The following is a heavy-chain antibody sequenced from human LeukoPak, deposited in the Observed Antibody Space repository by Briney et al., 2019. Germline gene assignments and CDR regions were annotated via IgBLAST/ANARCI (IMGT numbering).Heavy chain of an antibody. D-gene: IGHD5-12*01. CDR1: GYTFTGYY. Sequence: GASVKVSCKASGYTFTGYYMHWVRQAPGQGLEWMGWINPYSGDTNYAQKFQGRVTMTRDTSISTAYMELSSLRFDDTAVYYCARVGIVATIKNWFDPWGQGTLVTVSS. CDR3: ARVGIVATIKNWFDP. CDR2: INPYSGDT. V-gene: IGHV1-2*02. J-gene: IGHJ5*02.